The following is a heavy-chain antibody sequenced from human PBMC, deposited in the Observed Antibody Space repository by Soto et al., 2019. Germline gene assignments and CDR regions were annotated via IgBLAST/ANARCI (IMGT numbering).Heavy chain of an antibody. CDR2: ISPNSGRA. J-gene: IGHJ4*02. V-gene: IGHV1-18*01. Sequence: QVQLVQSGTEVKAPGASVRVSCKTSGYTFTKYDISWVRQAPGQGLEWMGLISPNSGRASYSQKVQGRVTMTTDTSTSTAYMEVGNLRPDDTAVYYCVRQYCDFWTDFPDFDYWGQGTLVTVSS. D-gene: IGHD3-3*01. CDR1: GYTFTKYD. CDR3: VRQYCDFWTDFPDFDY.